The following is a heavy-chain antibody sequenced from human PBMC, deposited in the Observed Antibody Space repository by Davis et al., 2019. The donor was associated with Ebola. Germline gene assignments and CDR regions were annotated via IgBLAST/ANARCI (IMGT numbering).Heavy chain of an antibody. Sequence: KVSCKGSGYSFTSYWISWVRQMPGKGLEWMGRIYPSDSYTNYSPSFQGHVTISADKSISTAYLQWSSLKASDTAMYYCAGSGFYYYGMDVWGQGTTVTVSS. J-gene: IGHJ6*02. CDR2: IYPSDSYT. D-gene: IGHD3-10*01. V-gene: IGHV5-10-1*01. CDR1: GYSFTSYW. CDR3: AGSGFYYYGMDV.